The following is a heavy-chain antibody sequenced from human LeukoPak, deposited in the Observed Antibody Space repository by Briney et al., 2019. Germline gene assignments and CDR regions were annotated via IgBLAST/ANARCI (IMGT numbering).Heavy chain of an antibody. CDR3: ARDLRYGSGSYYWFDP. Sequence: SETLSLTCTVSGGSISSYYWSWIRQPPGKGLEWIGYIYYSGSTNYNPSLKSRVTISVDTSKNQFSLKLSSVTAADTAVYYCARDLRYGSGSYYWFDPWGQGTLVTASS. V-gene: IGHV4-59*01. J-gene: IGHJ5*02. CDR2: IYYSGST. CDR1: GGSISSYY. D-gene: IGHD3-10*01.